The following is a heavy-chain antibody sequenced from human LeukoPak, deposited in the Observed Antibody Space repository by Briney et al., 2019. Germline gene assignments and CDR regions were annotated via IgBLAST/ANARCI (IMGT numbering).Heavy chain of an antibody. V-gene: IGHV3-23*01. J-gene: IGHJ4*02. D-gene: IGHD3-22*01. CDR1: GFTFSSYA. Sequence: PGGSLRLSCAASGFTFSSYAMSWVRQAPGKGLEWVSAISGSGGSTYYADSVKGRFTISRDNSKNTLYLQMNSLRAEDTAVYYCTTAFSSSGYYYFGYWGQGTLVTVSS. CDR2: ISGSGGST. CDR3: TTAFSSSGYYYFGY.